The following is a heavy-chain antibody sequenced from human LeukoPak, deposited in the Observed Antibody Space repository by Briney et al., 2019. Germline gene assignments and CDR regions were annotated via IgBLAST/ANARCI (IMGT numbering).Heavy chain of an antibody. CDR2: ISGSGGST. V-gene: IGHV3-23*01. CDR3: AKVQGSGSYGYYGMDV. D-gene: IGHD3-10*01. J-gene: IGHJ6*02. CDR1: GVTFSSYA. Sequence: GGALRLSCAASGVTFSSYAMSWVRPAPGEGLEWVSAISGSGGSTYYADSVKGRFTISRDNSKNTLYLQMNSLRAEDTAVYYCAKVQGSGSYGYYGMDVWGQGTTVTVSS.